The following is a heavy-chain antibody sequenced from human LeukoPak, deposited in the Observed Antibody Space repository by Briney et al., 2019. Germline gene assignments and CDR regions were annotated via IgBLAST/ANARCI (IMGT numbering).Heavy chain of an antibody. CDR3: AKPLYMTTVPRGGFDS. CDR1: GFTFNNYA. CDR2: VNGDGDST. Sequence: GGSLRLSCAASGFTFNNYALSWVRQPPGKGLEWVSAVNGDGDSTYYADSVKGRFTVSRDNSKNTLSLQMNSLRAEDTAIYYCAKPLYMTTVPRGGFDSWGQGALVTVPS. V-gene: IGHV3-23*01. J-gene: IGHJ4*02. D-gene: IGHD4-17*01.